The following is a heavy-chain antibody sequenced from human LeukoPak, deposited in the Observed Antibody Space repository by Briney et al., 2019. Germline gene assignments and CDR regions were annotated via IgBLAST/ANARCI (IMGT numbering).Heavy chain of an antibody. V-gene: IGHV3-7*01. J-gene: IGHJ4*02. CDR3: AKREYSYGTNIDY. CDR1: GFTFSSYW. D-gene: IGHD5-18*01. CDR2: IKQDGSEK. Sequence: GGSLRLSCAASGFTFSSYWMSWVRQAPGKGLEWVANIKQDGSEKYYVDSVKGRFTISRDNAKNSLYLQMNSLRDEDTAVYYCAKREYSYGTNIDYWGQGTLVTVSS.